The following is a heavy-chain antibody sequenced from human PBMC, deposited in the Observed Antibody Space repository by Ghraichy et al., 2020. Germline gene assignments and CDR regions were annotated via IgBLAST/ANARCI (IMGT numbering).Heavy chain of an antibody. CDR3: ARDRGVPAAANWYFDL. J-gene: IGHJ2*01. CDR1: GFTFDDYG. V-gene: IGHV3-20*04. Sequence: GGSLRLSCAASGFTFDDYGMSWVRQAPGKGLEWVSGINWNGGSTGYADSVKGRFTISRDNAKNSLYLQMNSLRAEDTALYYCARDRGVPAAANWYFDLWGRGTLVTVSS. CDR2: INWNGGST. D-gene: IGHD2-2*01.